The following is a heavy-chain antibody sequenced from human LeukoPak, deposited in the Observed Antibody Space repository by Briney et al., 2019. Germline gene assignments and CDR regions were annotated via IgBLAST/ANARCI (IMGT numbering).Heavy chain of an antibody. Sequence: PGGSLRLSCAASGFTFSSYAMSWLRQAPGKGLEWVSAISGSGGSTYYADSVKGRFTISRDNSKNTLYLQMNSLRAEHTAVYYCAKGGLRQQLVWARIYYFDYWGQGTLVTVSS. D-gene: IGHD6-13*01. V-gene: IGHV3-23*01. J-gene: IGHJ4*02. CDR3: AKGGLRQQLVWARIYYFDY. CDR1: GFTFSSYA. CDR2: ISGSGGST.